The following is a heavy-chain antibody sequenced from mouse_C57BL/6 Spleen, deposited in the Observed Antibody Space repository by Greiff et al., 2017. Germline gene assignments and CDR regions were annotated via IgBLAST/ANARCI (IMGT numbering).Heavy chain of an antibody. V-gene: IGHV1-39*01. CDR2: INPNYGTT. CDR3: ARSRTGISSMDY. Sequence: VQLQQSGPELVKPGASVKISCKASGYSFTDYKMNWVKQSNGKSLEWIGVINPNYGTTSYNQQFKGKATLTVDNSSSTAYMQLNSLTSEDSAVYYCARSRTGISSMDYWGQGTSVTVSS. D-gene: IGHD4-1*01. CDR1: GYSFTDYK. J-gene: IGHJ4*01.